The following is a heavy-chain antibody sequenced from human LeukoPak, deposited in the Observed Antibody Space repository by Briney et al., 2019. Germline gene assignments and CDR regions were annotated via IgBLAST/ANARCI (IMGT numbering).Heavy chain of an antibody. CDR1: GEFYLGHH. CDR2: INHSGST. D-gene: IGHD3-10*01. J-gene: IGHJ4*02. V-gene: IGHV4-34*01. Sequence: SETLSLTFPVNGEFYLGHHWNSLRQPPGRGLEWIGEINHSGSTTSNPSLNNRVTISVDTSKNQFSLKLTSVTAADTAVYYWARPRYGSGSLDSWGQGTLVTVS. CDR3: ARPRYGSGSLDS.